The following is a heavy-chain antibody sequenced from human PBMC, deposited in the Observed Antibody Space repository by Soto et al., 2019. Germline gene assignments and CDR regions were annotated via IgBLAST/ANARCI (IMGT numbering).Heavy chain of an antibody. V-gene: IGHV1-8*01. J-gene: IGHJ6*02. CDR3: AREWSAAGHFYGMDV. CDR2: MNTNSGDT. Sequence: ASVKVSCKTSGYTFTSYDINWVRQAPGQGLEWVGWMNTNSGDTRSAQKFRGRLTLTRDKSMRAVYMKLSNLRPDDTAVYYCAREWSAAGHFYGMDVWGQGTTVTVS. D-gene: IGHD6-13*01. CDR1: GYTFTSYD.